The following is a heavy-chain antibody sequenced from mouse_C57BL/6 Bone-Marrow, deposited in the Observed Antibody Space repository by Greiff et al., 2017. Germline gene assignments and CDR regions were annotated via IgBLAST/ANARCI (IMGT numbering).Heavy chain of an antibody. CDR2: IYPRSGNT. Sequence: QVQLQQSGAELARPGASVKLSCKASGYTFTSYGISWVKQRTGQGLEWIGEIYPRSGNTYYNEKFKGKATLTADKSSSTAYMELRSLTSEDSAVYFWPFIYDGYYGFAYWGQGTLVTVSA. D-gene: IGHD2-3*01. CDR1: GYTFTSYG. CDR3: PFIYDGYYGFAY. V-gene: IGHV1-81*01. J-gene: IGHJ3*01.